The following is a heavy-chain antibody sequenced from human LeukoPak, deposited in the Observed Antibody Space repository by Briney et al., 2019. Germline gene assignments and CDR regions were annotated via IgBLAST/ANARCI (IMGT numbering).Heavy chain of an antibody. V-gene: IGHV3-30*01. CDR2: ISYDGNNK. CDR3: ARGGFYDFWSGYYTPFDY. D-gene: IGHD3-3*01. Sequence: GRSLRLSCAASGFTFSACAMHWVRQAPGKGLEWVAVISYDGNNKYYADSVKGRFTISRDNSKNTLYLQMNSLRVEDTAMYYCARGGFYDFWSGYYTPFDYWGQGTLVTVSS. CDR1: GFTFSACA. J-gene: IGHJ4*02.